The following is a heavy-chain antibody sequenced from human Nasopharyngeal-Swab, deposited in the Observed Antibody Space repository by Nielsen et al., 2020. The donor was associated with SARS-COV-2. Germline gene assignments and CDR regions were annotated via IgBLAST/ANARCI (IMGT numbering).Heavy chain of an antibody. CDR3: ARRYREITIFGVVITPFDY. Sequence: SETLSLTCTVSGGSISGNNYFWGWIRQPPGKGLEWIGSISYTGSTYSNPSLKSRVTISVDTSRNQFSLKLTSVTAADTAVYYCARRYREITIFGVVITPFDYWGQGTLVTVSS. D-gene: IGHD3-3*01. CDR2: ISYTGST. J-gene: IGHJ4*02. V-gene: IGHV4-39*01. CDR1: GGSISGNNYF.